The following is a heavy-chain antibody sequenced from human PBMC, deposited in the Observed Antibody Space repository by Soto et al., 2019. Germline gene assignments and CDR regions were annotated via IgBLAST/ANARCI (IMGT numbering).Heavy chain of an antibody. Sequence: QLQLQESGSGLVRPSQTLSLTCAVSGDSISRGGYSWTWIRQPPGKALEGIGNIYDSGSTSYNPSLMSRVTKSLDRSKNKFSLRLTSVTAADTAVYFCARGSSSYYDYGMAVWGQGTTVTVSS. J-gene: IGHJ6*02. CDR3: ARGSSSYYDYGMAV. D-gene: IGHD6-6*01. V-gene: IGHV4-30-2*01. CDR1: GDSISRGGYS. CDR2: IYDSGST.